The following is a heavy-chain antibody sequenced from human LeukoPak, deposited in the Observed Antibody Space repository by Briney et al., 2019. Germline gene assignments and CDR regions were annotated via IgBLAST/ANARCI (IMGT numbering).Heavy chain of an antibody. V-gene: IGHV3-30*18. CDR3: AKDPPSGSSTSFDY. Sequence: VRSLRLSCAASGFTFSSYGMHWVRQAPGKGLEWVAVISYDGSNKYYADSVKGRFTISRDNSKNTLYLQMNSLRAEDTAVYYCAKDPPSGSSTSFDYWGQGTLVTVSS. D-gene: IGHD6-6*01. J-gene: IGHJ4*02. CDR2: ISYDGSNK. CDR1: GFTFSSYG.